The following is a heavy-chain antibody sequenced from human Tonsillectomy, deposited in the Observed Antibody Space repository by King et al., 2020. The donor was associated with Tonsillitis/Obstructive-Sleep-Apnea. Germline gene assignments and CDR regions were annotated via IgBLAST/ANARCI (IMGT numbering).Heavy chain of an antibody. J-gene: IGHJ3*02. V-gene: IGHV3-30*18. D-gene: IGHD3-22*01. CDR3: AKTQYYVSSRHTDAFDI. CDR1: GFTFSSYG. CDR2: ISYDGSNK. Sequence: VQLVESGGGVVRPGRSLRLSCAASGFTFSSYGMHWVRQAPGKGLEWVAVISYDGSNKYFADSVKGRFTITRDNSKNTLYLQMNSLRAEDTAVYYCAKTQYYVSSRHTDAFDIWGQGTMVTVSS.